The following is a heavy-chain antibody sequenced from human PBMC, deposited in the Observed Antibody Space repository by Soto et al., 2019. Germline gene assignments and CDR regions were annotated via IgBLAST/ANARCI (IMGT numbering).Heavy chain of an antibody. D-gene: IGHD6-19*01. CDR2: IYYGGST. J-gene: IGHJ4*02. CDR3: ARDRNGWAQVADY. V-gene: IGHV4-59*01. Sequence: SETLSHTCTVSGGSSIPYYWSWIRQPPGKGLEWVGYIYYGGSTSYNPSLKSRVTISVDTSKNQFSLKLSSVTAADTAVYYCARDRNGWAQVADYWGQGTLVTVSS. CDR1: GGSSIPYY.